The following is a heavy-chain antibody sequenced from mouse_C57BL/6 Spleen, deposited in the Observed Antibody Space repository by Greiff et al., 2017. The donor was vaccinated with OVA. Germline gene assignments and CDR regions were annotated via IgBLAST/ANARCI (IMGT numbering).Heavy chain of an antibody. CDR1: GFTFSSYG. V-gene: IGHV5-6*01. J-gene: IGHJ2*01. D-gene: IGHD1-1*01. CDR3: ARDYYGSIYFDY. CDR2: ISTGGSYT. Sequence: EVKLVESGGDLVKPGGSLKLSCAASGFTFSSYGMSWVSQTPGKRLEWVGNISTGGSYTYYPDSVKGRFTISRDNSKNTLYLQMSSLTSEDTAMYYCARDYYGSIYFDYWGQGTTLTVSS.